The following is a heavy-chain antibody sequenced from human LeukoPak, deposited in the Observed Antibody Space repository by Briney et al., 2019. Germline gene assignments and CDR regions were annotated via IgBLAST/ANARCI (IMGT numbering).Heavy chain of an antibody. D-gene: IGHD2-2*01. V-gene: IGHV4-30-2*01. CDR1: GGSISSGGYS. J-gene: IGHJ6*04. CDR3: VRGGAVPAANPLHYYYYGMDV. CDR2: IYHSGST. Sequence: TSQTLSLTCAVSGGSISSGGYSWSWIRQPLGKGLEWIGYIYHSGSTYYNPSLKSRVTISVDRSKNQFSLKLSFVTAADTAVYYCVRGGAVPAANPLHYYYYGMDVWGKGTTVTVSS.